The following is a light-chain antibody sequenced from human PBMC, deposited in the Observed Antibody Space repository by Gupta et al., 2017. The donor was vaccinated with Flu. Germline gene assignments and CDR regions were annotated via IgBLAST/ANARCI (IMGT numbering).Light chain of an antibody. J-gene: IGKJ4*01. CDR1: RSVSTK. V-gene: IGKV3-15*01. Sequence: EVVMTQSPATLSVSPGERATLSCRASRSVSTKLAWYQQKRGQPPRLLIYHASTRATGIPARFSGTGSETEFTLTISSLQPEDFAIYYCQQYHTWPPLTFGGGTKVEIK. CDR3: QQYHTWPPLT. CDR2: HAS.